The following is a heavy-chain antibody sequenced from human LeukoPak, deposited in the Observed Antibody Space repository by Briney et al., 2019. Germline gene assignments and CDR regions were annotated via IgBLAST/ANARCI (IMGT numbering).Heavy chain of an antibody. V-gene: IGHV4-38-2*02. J-gene: IGHJ4*02. CDR1: GYSISSGYY. CDR3: ARYREVGATVDY. D-gene: IGHD1-26*01. Sequence: SETLSLTCTVSGYSISSGYYWGWIRQPPGRELEWIASIYYRGSTHYNPSLASLKSRVTISGDTSKDQFSLTLSSVTAADTAVYYCARYREVGATVDYWGQGTLVTVSS. CDR2: IYYRGST.